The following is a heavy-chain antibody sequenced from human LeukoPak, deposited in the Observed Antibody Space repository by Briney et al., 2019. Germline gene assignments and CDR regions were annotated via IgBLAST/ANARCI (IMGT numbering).Heavy chain of an antibody. CDR3: SKLGYCGSTTCQ. D-gene: IGHD2-2*01. Sequence: ASVKVSCKVSGYIFTTYRMHWVRQAPGQGLEWMGIINPSGGSTNYAQKFQGRVTMTRDTSTSTVYMELSSLRSADTAVYYCSKLGYCGSTTCQWGQGTVVTVSS. J-gene: IGHJ4*02. CDR1: GYIFTTYR. CDR2: INPSGGST. V-gene: IGHV1-46*01.